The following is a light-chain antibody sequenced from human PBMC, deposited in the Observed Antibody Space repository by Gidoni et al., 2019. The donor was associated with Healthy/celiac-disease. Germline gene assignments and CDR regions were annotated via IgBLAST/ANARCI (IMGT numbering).Light chain of an antibody. Sequence: DTQMTQSPSSLSASVGDRVTITCQASQDISNYLNWYQQKPGKAPKLLIYDASNLETGVPSRFSGSGSGTDFTFTISSLQPEDIATYYCQQYDNLPIXXXPGTKVDIK. CDR2: DAS. V-gene: IGKV1-33*01. CDR3: QQYDNLPIX. CDR1: QDISNY. J-gene: IGKJ3*01.